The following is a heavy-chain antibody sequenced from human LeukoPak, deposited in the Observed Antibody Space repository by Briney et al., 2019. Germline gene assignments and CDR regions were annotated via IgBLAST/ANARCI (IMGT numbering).Heavy chain of an antibody. J-gene: IGHJ4*02. V-gene: IGHV3-23*01. Sequence: GGSLRLSCAASGFTFSSYAMSWVRQAPGKGLKWVSGISGSGGSTYYADSVKGRFTISRDNSKNTLYLQMNSLRAEDTAVYYCAKFVKPGIAVAALGYWGQGTLVTVSS. CDR3: AKFVKPGIAVAALGY. CDR2: ISGSGGST. CDR1: GFTFSSYA. D-gene: IGHD6-19*01.